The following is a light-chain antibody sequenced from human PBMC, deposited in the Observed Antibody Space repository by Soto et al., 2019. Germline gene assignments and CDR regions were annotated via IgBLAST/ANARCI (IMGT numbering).Light chain of an antibody. V-gene: IGKV3-20*01. CDR3: QQFGSTVT. J-gene: IGKJ3*01. CDR2: GAS. CDR1: QSIGNN. Sequence: EILMTQSPGTLSVSPGERATLSCRASQSIGNNLAWYQQKPGQVPRLLIFGASTRATGISDRFSGSGSGTDFTLTISRLEPEDFAVYYCQQFGSTVTFGPGTKVDIK.